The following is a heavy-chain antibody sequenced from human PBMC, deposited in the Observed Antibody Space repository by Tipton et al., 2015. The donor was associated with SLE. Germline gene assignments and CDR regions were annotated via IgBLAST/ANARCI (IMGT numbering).Heavy chain of an antibody. J-gene: IGHJ5*02. CDR3: ASGGYGSGSHYLGGWFDP. Sequence: TLSLTCAVSGYSISIGYYWSWIRQPPGKGLEWIGYIYYSGSTNYNPSLKSRVTISADTSKNQFSLKLSSVTAADTAVYYCASGGYGSGSHYLGGWFDPWGRGTLVTVSS. CDR1: GYSISIGYY. CDR2: IYYSGST. D-gene: IGHD3-10*01. V-gene: IGHV4-38-2*01.